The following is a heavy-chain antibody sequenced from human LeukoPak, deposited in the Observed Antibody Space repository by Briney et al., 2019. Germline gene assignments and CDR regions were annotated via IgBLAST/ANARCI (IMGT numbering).Heavy chain of an antibody. CDR2: TYYRSKWFN. Sequence: SQTLSLTCAISGDSVSSNSAAWNWIRQFPSRGLEWLGRTYYRSKWFNDYAVSVTSRITVNPDTSKNQFSLQLNSVTPEDTAVYYCVRSRGSIADYWGQGTLVTVSS. CDR3: VRSRGSIADY. D-gene: IGHD1-26*01. V-gene: IGHV6-1*01. J-gene: IGHJ4*02. CDR1: GDSVSSNSAA.